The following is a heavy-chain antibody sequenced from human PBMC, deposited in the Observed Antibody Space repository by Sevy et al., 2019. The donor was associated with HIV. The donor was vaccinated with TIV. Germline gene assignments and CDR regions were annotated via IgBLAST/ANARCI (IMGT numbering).Heavy chain of an antibody. J-gene: IGHJ6*03. CDR2: ISSSGSTI. D-gene: IGHD2-15*01. Sequence: GGSLRLSCAASGFTFSSYEMNWVRQAPGKGLEWVSYISSSGSTIYYADSVKGRFTISRDNAKSSLYLQLNSLRAEDTAVYYCARVVVVVLAATGRGMDVWGKGTTVTVSS. V-gene: IGHV3-48*03. CDR3: ARVVVVVLAATGRGMDV. CDR1: GFTFSSYE.